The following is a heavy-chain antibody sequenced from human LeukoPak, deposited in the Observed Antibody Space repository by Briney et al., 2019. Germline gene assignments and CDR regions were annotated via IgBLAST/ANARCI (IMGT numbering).Heavy chain of an antibody. CDR2: IYSEGTT. CDR3: AKDWLYYYGSGSYYNVGRGPTDAFDI. V-gene: IGHV3-53*04. Sequence: GGSLRLSCAASGFTVSTNCMTWVRQAPGKGLEWGSPIYSEGTTYYADSVMVRFTISRHNSRNTLYLQMNSLRAEDTAVYYCAKDWLYYYGSGSYYNVGRGPTDAFDIWGQGTMVTVSS. D-gene: IGHD3-10*01. J-gene: IGHJ3*02. CDR1: GFTVSTNC.